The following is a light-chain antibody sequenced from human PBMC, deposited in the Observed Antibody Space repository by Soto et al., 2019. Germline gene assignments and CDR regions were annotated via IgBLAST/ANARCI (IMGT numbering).Light chain of an antibody. J-gene: IGKJ1*01. CDR3: QQYYTTPRT. CDR1: HSVLYSSNNKDY. V-gene: IGKV4-1*01. Sequence: DIVMTQSPDSLAVSLGERATINCKSIHSVLYSSNNKDYLTWYQQKPGQPPKWLIYWASTREFGVPDRFSGSGSGTDFTLTISSLQAEDVAVYYCQQYYTTPRTFGHGTNVE. CDR2: WAS.